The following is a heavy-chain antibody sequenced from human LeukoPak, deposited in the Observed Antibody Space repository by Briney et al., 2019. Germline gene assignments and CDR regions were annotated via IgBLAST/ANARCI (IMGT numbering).Heavy chain of an antibody. CDR3: ARGLYSSSWYFFDY. V-gene: IGHV4-59*01. CDR1: GGSISSYY. J-gene: IGHJ4*02. D-gene: IGHD6-13*01. Sequence: PSETLSLTCTVSGGSISSYYWSWIRQPPGKGLEWIGYIYYSGSTNYNPSLKSRVTISVDTSKNQFFLKLSSVTAADTAVYYCARGLYSSSWYFFDYWGQGTLVTVSS. CDR2: IYYSGST.